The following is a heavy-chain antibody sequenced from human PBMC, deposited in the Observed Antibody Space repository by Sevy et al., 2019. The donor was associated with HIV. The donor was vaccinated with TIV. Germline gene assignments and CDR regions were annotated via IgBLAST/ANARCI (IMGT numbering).Heavy chain of an antibody. D-gene: IGHD1-26*01. CDR1: RFTFSNYW. CDR2: IKQDGSEK. V-gene: IGHV3-7*01. Sequence: GGSLRLSCAASRFTFSNYWMGWVRQAPGKGLEWVANIKQDGSEKYYVDSVKGRFTISRDNAKNSLYLQMNSLRAEDTAVYYCAREGAISFIVGATTGAFDIWGLGTMVTVSS. CDR3: AREGAISFIVGATTGAFDI. J-gene: IGHJ3*02.